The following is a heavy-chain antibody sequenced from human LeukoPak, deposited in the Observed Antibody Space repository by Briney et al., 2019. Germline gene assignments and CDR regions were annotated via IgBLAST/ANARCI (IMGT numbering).Heavy chain of an antibody. V-gene: IGHV4-31*03. J-gene: IGHJ6*03. Sequence: SETLSLTCTVSGGSISSGGYYWSWIRQHPGKGLEWIGYIYYSGSTYYNPSLKSRVTISVDTSKNQFSLKLSSVTAADTAVYYCARGASPYSSSSLDYYYYYMDVWGKGTTVTVSS. CDR2: IYYSGST. CDR3: ARGASPYSSSSLDYYYYYMDV. CDR1: GGSISSGGYY. D-gene: IGHD6-6*01.